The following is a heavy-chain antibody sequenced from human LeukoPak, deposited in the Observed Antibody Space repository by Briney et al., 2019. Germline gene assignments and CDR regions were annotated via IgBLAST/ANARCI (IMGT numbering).Heavy chain of an antibody. CDR3: AYSPYCSSTRCYRSDY. D-gene: IGHD2-2*02. CDR2: IISGSGATT. CDR1: GFTFSRYW. V-gene: IGHV3-23*01. Sequence: PGGSLRLSCAASGFTFSRYWMSWVRQAPGKGLEWVSAIISGSGATTYYADSVKGRFTISRDNSKNTLYLEMKNLRADDTALYYCAYSPYCSSTRCYRSDYWGQGTLVTVSS. J-gene: IGHJ4*02.